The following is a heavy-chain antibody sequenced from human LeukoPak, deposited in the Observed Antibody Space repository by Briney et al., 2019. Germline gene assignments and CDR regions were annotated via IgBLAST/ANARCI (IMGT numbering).Heavy chain of an antibody. CDR1: GFSFSSYG. V-gene: IGHV3-30*02. CDR2: IQYDGSDE. Sequence: PGGPLRLSCAASGFSFSSYGMHWVRQAPGKGLEWVAFIQYDGSDENYADSVKGRFTISRDNSKNILYLQMNSLRAEDMALYYCAKVESNGYLLDYWGQGTLVTVSS. CDR3: AKVESNGYLLDY. D-gene: IGHD3-22*01. J-gene: IGHJ4*02.